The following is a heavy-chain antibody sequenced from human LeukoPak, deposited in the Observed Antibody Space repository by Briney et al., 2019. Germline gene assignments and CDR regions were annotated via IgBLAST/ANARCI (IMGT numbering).Heavy chain of an antibody. D-gene: IGHD6-19*01. CDR3: ATGGSGWSDLYYFDY. J-gene: IGHJ4*02. CDR1: GYTLTESS. CDR2: FDPEDGET. V-gene: IGHV1-24*01. Sequence: ASVKVSCKVSGYTLTESSMHWVRQAPGKGLEWMGGFDPEDGETIYAQKFQGRVTMTEDTSTDTAYMELSSLRSEDTAVYYCATGGSGWSDLYYFDYWGQGTLVTVSS.